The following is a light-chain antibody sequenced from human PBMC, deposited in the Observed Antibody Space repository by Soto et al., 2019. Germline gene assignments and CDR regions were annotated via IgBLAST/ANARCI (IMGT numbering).Light chain of an antibody. Sequence: EIIMTQSPATLSVSPGEGATLSCRTSHSISTNLAWYQHTRGQSPRLLVYGASTRATGVPARFSGSGSGAEFTLSISSLQSEDFAVDYWQQYNSWPTFGGGTKVEI. CDR2: GAS. CDR1: HSISTN. V-gene: IGKV3-15*01. J-gene: IGKJ4*01. CDR3: QQYNSWPT.